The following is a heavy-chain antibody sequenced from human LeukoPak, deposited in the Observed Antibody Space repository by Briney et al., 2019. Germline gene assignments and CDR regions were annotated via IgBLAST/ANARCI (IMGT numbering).Heavy chain of an antibody. J-gene: IGHJ4*02. CDR1: GHTFTSYG. D-gene: IGHD3-22*01. Sequence: ASVKVSCKASGHTFTSYGISWVRQAPGQGLEWMGWISAYNGNTNYAQKLQGRVTMTTDTSTSTAYMELRSLRSDDTAVYYCARDSSGSQVPRDPGLFDYWGQGTLVTVSS. CDR2: ISAYNGNT. V-gene: IGHV1-18*01. CDR3: ARDSSGSQVPRDPGLFDY.